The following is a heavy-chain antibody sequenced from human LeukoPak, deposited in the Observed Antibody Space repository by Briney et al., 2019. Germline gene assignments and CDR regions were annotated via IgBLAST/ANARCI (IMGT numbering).Heavy chain of an antibody. Sequence: PGGSLRLSCAASGFTFDDYGMSWVRQAPGKGLEWVSSISSSSSYIYYADSVKGRFTISRDNAKNSLYLQMNSLRAEDTAVYYCARASGSGPCIDYWGQGTLVTVSS. V-gene: IGHV3-21*01. CDR2: ISSSSSYI. J-gene: IGHJ4*02. CDR3: ARASGSGPCIDY. CDR1: GFTFDDYG. D-gene: IGHD3-10*01.